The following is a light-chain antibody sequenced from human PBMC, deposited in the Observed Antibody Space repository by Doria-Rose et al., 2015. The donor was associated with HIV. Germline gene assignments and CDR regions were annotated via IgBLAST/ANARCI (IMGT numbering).Light chain of an antibody. CDR1: QDMNNF. V-gene: IGKV1-27*01. CDR2: AAS. Sequence: DIHVTQSPSSLSASVGDRVTITCRASQDMNNFLAWYQQKPGKLPKLLIYAASTLRSGVPSRFSGSGSRTDFTLTISSLQHEDVETYGWQKYNSAHLTVGGGNRVESK. J-gene: IGKJ4*01. CDR3: QKYNSAHLT.